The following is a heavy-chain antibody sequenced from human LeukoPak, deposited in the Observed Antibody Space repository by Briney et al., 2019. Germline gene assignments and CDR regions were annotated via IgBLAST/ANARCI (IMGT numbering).Heavy chain of an antibody. Sequence: SETLSLICTVSGGSISSYYWSWIRQPAGKGLEWIGRIYTSGSTNYNPSLKSRVTMSVDTSKNQFSLKLSSVTAADTAVYYCARDNWYCSSTSCYGWFDPWGQGTLVTVSS. CDR3: ARDNWYCSSTSCYGWFDP. CDR2: IYTSGST. CDR1: GGSISSYY. J-gene: IGHJ5*02. D-gene: IGHD2-2*01. V-gene: IGHV4-4*07.